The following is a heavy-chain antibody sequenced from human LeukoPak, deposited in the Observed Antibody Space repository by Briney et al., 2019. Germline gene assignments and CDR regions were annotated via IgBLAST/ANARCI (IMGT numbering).Heavy chain of an antibody. CDR1: GFTVSSNY. CDR3: ARVTTVTLRMGAFDI. Sequence: GGSLRLSCAASGFTVSSNYMSGVRQAPGKGLEWVSVIYSGGSTYYADSVKGRFTISRDNSKNTLYLQMNSLRAEDTAVYYCARVTTVTLRMGAFDIWGQGTMVTVSS. D-gene: IGHD4-17*01. J-gene: IGHJ3*02. V-gene: IGHV3-53*01. CDR2: IYSGGST.